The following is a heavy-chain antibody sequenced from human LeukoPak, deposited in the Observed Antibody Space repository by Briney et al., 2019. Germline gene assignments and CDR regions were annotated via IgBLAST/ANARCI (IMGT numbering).Heavy chain of an antibody. CDR3: ARVPLSGSRTYYFDY. Sequence: SVKVSCKASGGTFSSYSISWVRQAPGQGLEWMGRIIPIFGTANYAQKFQGRVTITADKSTSTAYMELSSLRSEDTAVYYCARVPLSGSRTYYFDYWGQGTLVTVSS. CDR2: IIPIFGTA. D-gene: IGHD1-26*01. V-gene: IGHV1-69*06. CDR1: GGTFSSYS. J-gene: IGHJ4*02.